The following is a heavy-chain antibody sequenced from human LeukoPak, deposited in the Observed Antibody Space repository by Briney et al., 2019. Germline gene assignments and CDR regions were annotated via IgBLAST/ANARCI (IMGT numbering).Heavy chain of an antibody. D-gene: IGHD2-2*01. CDR1: GGSISSYY. J-gene: IGHJ3*02. V-gene: IGHV4-59*01. Sequence: SETLSLXCTVSGGSISSYYWSWIRQPPGKGLESIGYIYYSGSTNYNPSLKSRVTISVDTSKNQFSLKLSSVTAADTAVYYCAIEGFVVVPAAASDAFDIWGQGTMVTVSS. CDR2: IYYSGST. CDR3: AIEGFVVVPAAASDAFDI.